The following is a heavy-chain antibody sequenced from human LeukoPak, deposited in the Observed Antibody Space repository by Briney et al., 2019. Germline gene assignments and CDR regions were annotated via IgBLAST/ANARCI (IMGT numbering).Heavy chain of an antibody. CDR1: GFIYSTYG. CDR3: AKDSLADIDY. J-gene: IGHJ4*02. V-gene: IGHV3-30*02. Sequence: GGSLRLSCAASGFIYSTYGMYWVRQAPGKGLERVAFIRHDGSIKNYADSVKGRSTISRDNSKNTLYLQMNSLRAEDTAVYYCAKDSLADIDYWGQGTLVTVSS. CDR2: IRHDGSIK. D-gene: IGHD3-16*01.